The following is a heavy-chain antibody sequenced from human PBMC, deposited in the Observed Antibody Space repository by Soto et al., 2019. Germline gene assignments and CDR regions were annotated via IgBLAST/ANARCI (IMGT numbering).Heavy chain of an antibody. CDR1: GLTVSGQKY. J-gene: IGHJ3*01. D-gene: IGHD1-1*01. V-gene: IGHV3-53*01. CDR2: LYDVDGS. CDR3: ATWHEREHAYDV. Sequence: DVQLVESGGGLMQPGESLRLYCAASGLTVSGQKYVAWVRQAPGNGREWVSALYDVDGSFYSDSVKGRFTTSSDSSKTTVYLQMNDLRPADTAVYYCATWHEREHAYDVWGQGTTVTVSS.